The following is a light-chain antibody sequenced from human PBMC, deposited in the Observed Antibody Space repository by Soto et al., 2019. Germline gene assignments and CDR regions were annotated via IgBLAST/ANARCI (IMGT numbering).Light chain of an antibody. V-gene: IGKV1-33*01. CDR2: DAS. CDR3: QHYDHLPIT. Sequence: IHRTRCASSLSSSVGDSVTITCQASQDITNYLNWYQQKPGKAPRLLLYDASSLETGVPSRFSGSGSGTDFTFTISSLQPQDIATYYCQHYDHLPITFGQGTRLEIK. J-gene: IGKJ5*01. CDR1: QDITNY.